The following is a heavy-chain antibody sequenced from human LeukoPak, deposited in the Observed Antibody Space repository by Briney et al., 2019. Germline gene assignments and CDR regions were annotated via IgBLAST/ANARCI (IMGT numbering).Heavy chain of an antibody. Sequence: GGSLRLSCAASGFTFSTYSMNWVRQAPGKGLEWVSYISSGSNTIYYADSVKGRFTVSRDNAKNSLYLQMNSLRAEDTAVYYCARDSPGDYDGYYFDYWGQGTLVTVSS. V-gene: IGHV3-48*01. CDR3: ARDSPGDYDGYYFDY. D-gene: IGHD4-17*01. J-gene: IGHJ4*02. CDR2: ISSGSNTI. CDR1: GFTFSTYS.